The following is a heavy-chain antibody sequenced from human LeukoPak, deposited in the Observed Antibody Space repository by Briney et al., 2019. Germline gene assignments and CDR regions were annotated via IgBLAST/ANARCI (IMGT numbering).Heavy chain of an antibody. J-gene: IGHJ4*02. Sequence: GGSLRLSCAASGFSFSNYAMNWVRQAPGKGLEWVAVISYDGSNKYYADSVKGRFTISRDNSKNTLYLQMNSLRAEDTAVYYCARDSGTEYSSAYYFDYWGQGTLVTVSS. D-gene: IGHD6-6*01. CDR3: ARDSGTEYSSAYYFDY. CDR2: ISYDGSNK. CDR1: GFSFSNYA. V-gene: IGHV3-30-3*01.